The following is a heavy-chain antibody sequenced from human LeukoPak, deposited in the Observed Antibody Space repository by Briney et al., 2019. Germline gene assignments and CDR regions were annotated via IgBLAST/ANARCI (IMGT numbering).Heavy chain of an antibody. CDR1: GYTFTSYY. CDR3: AKDLGGTYNFYYYGMDV. CDR2: INPSGGST. D-gene: IGHD1-14*01. V-gene: IGHV1-46*01. Sequence: ASVKVSCKASGYTFTSYYMHWVRQAPGQGLEWMGIINPSGGSTSYAQKFQGRVTMTRDTSTSTVYMELSSLRSEDTAVYYCAKDLGGTYNFYYYGMDVWGQGTTVTVTS. J-gene: IGHJ6*02.